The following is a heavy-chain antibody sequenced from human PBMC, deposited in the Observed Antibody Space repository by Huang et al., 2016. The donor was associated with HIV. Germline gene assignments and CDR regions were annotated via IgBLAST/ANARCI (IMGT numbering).Heavy chain of an antibody. J-gene: IGHJ4*02. V-gene: IGHV3-30*18. CDR1: GFMFSTFG. CDR3: AKPSGDYEFFDF. Sequence: QVHLEESGGGVVQPGRPLRLSCTASGFMFSTFGIDWVRQVPGKGLEWVAGISNDGSRKYYVDSVKGRFTISRDNSKNIVYLQMNSLRPEDTAVYYCAKPSGDYEFFDFWGQGTVVTVSS. CDR2: ISNDGSRK. D-gene: IGHD4-17*01.